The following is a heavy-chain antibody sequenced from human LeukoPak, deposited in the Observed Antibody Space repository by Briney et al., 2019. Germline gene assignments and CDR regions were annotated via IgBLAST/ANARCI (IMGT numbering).Heavy chain of an antibody. CDR2: IYSGGST. CDR3: ARATVPLEYSSSSHFYYYYMDV. Sequence: PGGSLRLSCAASGFTVSNNYMSWVRQVPGKGLEWVSIIYSGGSTYYADSVKGRFTISRDNSKNTLYLQMNSLRGEDTAVYYCARATVPLEYSSSSHFYYYYMDVWGKGTTVAVSS. J-gene: IGHJ6*03. CDR1: GFTVSNNY. V-gene: IGHV3-53*01. D-gene: IGHD6-6*01.